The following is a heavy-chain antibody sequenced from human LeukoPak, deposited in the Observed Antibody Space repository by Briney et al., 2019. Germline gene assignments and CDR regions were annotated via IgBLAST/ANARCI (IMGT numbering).Heavy chain of an antibody. CDR1: GFTFSNAW. D-gene: IGHD1-26*01. CDR3: TTDHGGSYYDSGEEKSYFDY. CDR2: IKSKTDGETT. Sequence: GGSLRLACAASGFTFSNAWMSWVRQSPGKGLEGVCRIKSKTDGETTDYAAPVKDRFTISRDDSENTLYLQMNSLKTEDTAVYYCTTDHGGSYYDSGEEKSYFDYWGQGTLVAVSS. V-gene: IGHV3-15*01. J-gene: IGHJ4*02.